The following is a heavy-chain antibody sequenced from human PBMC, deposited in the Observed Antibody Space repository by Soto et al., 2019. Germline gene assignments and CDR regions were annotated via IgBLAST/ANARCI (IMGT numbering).Heavy chain of an antibody. CDR3: ARDMYDYGDPRYYYYGMDV. D-gene: IGHD4-17*01. CDR2: ISSSSRTI. Sequence: PGGSLRLSCAASGFTFSSYSMNWGRQAPGKGLEWVSYISSSSRTIYDADSVKGRFTISRDNAKNSLYLQMNSLRDEDTAVYYCARDMYDYGDPRYYYYGMDVWGQGTTVTVSS. V-gene: IGHV3-48*02. CDR1: GFTFSSYS. J-gene: IGHJ6*01.